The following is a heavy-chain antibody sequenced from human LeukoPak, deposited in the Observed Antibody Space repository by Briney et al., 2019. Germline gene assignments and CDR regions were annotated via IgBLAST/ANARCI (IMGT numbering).Heavy chain of an antibody. CDR1: GYTFTGYY. Sequence: ASVKVSCKASGYTFTGYYMHWVRQAPGQGLEWMGWINPNSGGTNYAQKFQGRVTMTRDTSISTAYMELRRLRSDDTAVYYCARVPFTIFEVVLPKGHWFDPWGQGTLVTVSS. V-gene: IGHV1-2*02. D-gene: IGHD3-3*01. CDR3: ARVPFTIFEVVLPKGHWFDP. J-gene: IGHJ5*02. CDR2: INPNSGGT.